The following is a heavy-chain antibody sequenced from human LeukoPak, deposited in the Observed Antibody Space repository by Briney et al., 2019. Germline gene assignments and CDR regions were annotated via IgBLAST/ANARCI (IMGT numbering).Heavy chain of an antibody. J-gene: IGHJ5*02. CDR1: GYTFTGYY. CDR2: INPNSGGT. D-gene: IGHD3-3*01. CDR3: ARVVYDFWSGYRRPPSAGWFDP. Sequence: GASVKVSCKASGYTFTGYYMHWVRQAPGQGLEWMGWINPNSGGTNYAQKFQGRVTMTRDTSISTAYMELSRLRSDDTAVYYCARVVYDFWSGYRRPPSAGWFDPWGQGTLVTVSS. V-gene: IGHV1-2*02.